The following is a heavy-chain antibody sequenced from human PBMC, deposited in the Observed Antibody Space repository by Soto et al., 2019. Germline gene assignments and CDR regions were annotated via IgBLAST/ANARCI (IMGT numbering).Heavy chain of an antibody. J-gene: IGHJ6*02. CDR2: ISAYNGNT. CDR3: ARDLLYYYDSSGYYYPSLYYGMDV. CDR1: GYTFTSYC. V-gene: IGHV1-18*01. Sequence: AASVKVSCKASGYTFTSYCISWVRQAPGQGLEWMGWISAYNGNTNYAQKLQGRVTMTTDTSTSTAYMELRSLRSDDTAVYYCARDLLYYYDSSGYYYPSLYYGMDVWGQGTTVTVSS. D-gene: IGHD3-22*01.